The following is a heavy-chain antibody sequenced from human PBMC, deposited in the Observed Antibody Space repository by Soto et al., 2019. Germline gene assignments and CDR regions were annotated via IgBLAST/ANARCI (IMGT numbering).Heavy chain of an antibody. CDR1: GGSISSSSYY. CDR3: ARHYRQFDY. D-gene: IGHD3-16*02. J-gene: IGHJ4*02. V-gene: IGHV4-39*01. Sequence: QLQLQESGPGLVKPSETLSLTCTVSGGSISSSSYYWGWIRQPPGKGLEWIGSIYYSGSTYYNPSLXXRXTXXVDTSKNQFSLKLSSVTAADTAVYYCARHYRQFDYWGQGTLVTVSS. CDR2: IYYSGST.